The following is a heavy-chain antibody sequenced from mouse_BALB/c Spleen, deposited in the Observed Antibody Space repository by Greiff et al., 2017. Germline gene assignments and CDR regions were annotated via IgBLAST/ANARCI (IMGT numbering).Heavy chain of an antibody. CDR3: ARQGAYGNYDYFDY. CDR1: GFTFSSYT. V-gene: IGHV5-12-2*01. D-gene: IGHD2-1*01. CDR2: ISNGGGST. J-gene: IGHJ2*01. Sequence: EVKVVESGGGLVQPGGSLKLSCAASGFTFSSYTMSWVRQTPEKRLEWVAYISNGGGSTYYPDTVKGRFTISRDNAKNTLYLQMSSLKSEDTAMYYCARQGAYGNYDYFDYWGQGTTLTVSS.